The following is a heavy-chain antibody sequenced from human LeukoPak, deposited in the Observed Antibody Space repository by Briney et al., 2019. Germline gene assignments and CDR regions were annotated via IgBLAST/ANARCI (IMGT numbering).Heavy chain of an antibody. CDR1: GGSISGNY. D-gene: IGHD1-26*01. CDR3: TKRQGPTSGSYDYFDP. Sequence: SETLSLTCTVSGGSISGNYWSWIRQPPGQGLEWIAYIHSSGYTNYNPSLKSRVTISVDTSNNQFSLKVTSVTAADTAMYYCTKRQGPTSGSYDYFDPWGHGALVTVSS. V-gene: IGHV4-4*09. J-gene: IGHJ5*02. CDR2: IHSSGYT.